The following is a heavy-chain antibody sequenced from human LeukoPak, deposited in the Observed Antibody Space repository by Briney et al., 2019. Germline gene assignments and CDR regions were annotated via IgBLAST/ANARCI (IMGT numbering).Heavy chain of an antibody. CDR1: GFTFSNYG. D-gene: IGHD3-22*01. V-gene: IGHV3-30*02. CDR3: AGYPSQYYYDSSGYPLDY. CDR2: IRSDGTNK. J-gene: IGHJ4*02. Sequence: GGSLRLSCAASGFTFSNYGMNWVRQAPGKGLEWVAYIRSDGTNKYYADSVKGRFTISRDNSKNTLYLQMNSLRPDDTAVYYCAGYPSQYYYDSSGYPLDYWGQGTLVTVSS.